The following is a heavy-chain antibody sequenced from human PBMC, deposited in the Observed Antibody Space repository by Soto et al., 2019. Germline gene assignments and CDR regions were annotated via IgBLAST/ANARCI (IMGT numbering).Heavy chain of an antibody. CDR1: GYTFTNYG. J-gene: IGHJ5*02. V-gene: IGHV1-18*01. CDR2: INVYNGNT. Sequence: QVQQVKPGGEVKKPGASVKVSCKASGYTFTNYGISWVRQAPGQGLEWMGWINVYNGNTKYAQKVQGRVTMTTDTYTSTAYRELRSLRSDDTAVYYCARGVGSGSYYNQYNWFDPWGQGTLVTVSS. D-gene: IGHD3-10*01. CDR3: ARGVGSGSYYNQYNWFDP.